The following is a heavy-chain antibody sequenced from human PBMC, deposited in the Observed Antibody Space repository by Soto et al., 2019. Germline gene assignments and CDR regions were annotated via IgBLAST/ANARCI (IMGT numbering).Heavy chain of an antibody. CDR2: MNPNSGNT. V-gene: IGHV1-8*01. Sequence: QVQLVQSGAEVKKPGASVKVSCKASGYTFTSYDINWVRQATGQGLEWMGWMNPNSGNTGYAQKFQGRVTMTRNTSISTAYMELSSLRSEDTAVYYCAVVVDIVVVPVAIGFGYWGQGTLVTVSS. CDR3: AVVVDIVVVPVAIGFGY. J-gene: IGHJ4*02. D-gene: IGHD2-2*02. CDR1: GYTFTSYD.